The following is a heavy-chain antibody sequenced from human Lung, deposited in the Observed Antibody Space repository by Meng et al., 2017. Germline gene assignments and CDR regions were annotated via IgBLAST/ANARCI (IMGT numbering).Heavy chain of an antibody. CDR1: GYTFTRHW. CDR3: TRDHSTADVTVWWFDP. CDR2: INPSDGYT. J-gene: IGHJ5*02. Sequence: QVQLVHSGAEFKNPGASVKVSARPSGYTFTRHWMHWVRQAPGQGLEWMGIINPSDGYTMYEQKFQDRITITGDTSTGTVYMELSGLRSEDTAVYYCTRDHSTADVTVWWFDPWGQGTLVTVSS. D-gene: IGHD4-17*01. V-gene: IGHV1-46*01.